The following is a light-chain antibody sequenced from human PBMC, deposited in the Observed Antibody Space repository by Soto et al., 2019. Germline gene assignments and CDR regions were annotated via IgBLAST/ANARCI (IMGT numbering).Light chain of an antibody. V-gene: IGLV2-23*01. CDR3: CSYAGSSTLV. CDR2: EGS. Sequence: QSVLNQPASVSGSPGQSITISCTGTSSDVGSYNLVSWYQQHPGKAPKLMIYEGSKRPSGVSNRFSGSKSGNTASLTISGLQAEDEADYYCCSYAGSSTLVFGGGTKLTV. J-gene: IGLJ3*02. CDR1: SSDVGSYNL.